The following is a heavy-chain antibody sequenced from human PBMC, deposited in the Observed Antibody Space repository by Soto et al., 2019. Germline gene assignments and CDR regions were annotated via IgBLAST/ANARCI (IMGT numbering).Heavy chain of an antibody. Sequence: EVKLLESGGGLVQPGGSLRLSRAASGFTFIDSDMSWVRQAPGKGLEWVSSITVSGAQKDYGKSVKGRFTISRDNSNDTLFLQMDSLQVEDTAIYYCAKMPGGGWQRFFDYWGQGTMVTVSS. CDR3: AKMPGGGWQRFFDY. D-gene: IGHD5-12*01. CDR2: ITVSGAQK. V-gene: IGHV3-23*01. CDR1: GFTFIDSD. J-gene: IGHJ4*02.